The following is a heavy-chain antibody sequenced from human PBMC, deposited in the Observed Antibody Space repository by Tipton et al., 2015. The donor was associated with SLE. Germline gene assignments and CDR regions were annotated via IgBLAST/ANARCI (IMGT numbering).Heavy chain of an antibody. J-gene: IGHJ6*02. CDR1: GGSLSGDTYY. CDR2: IFTSGNT. CDR3: ARQRLRLLSPLDA. D-gene: IGHD3-10*01. Sequence: TLSLTCTVSGGSLSGDTYYWSWIRQPAGEGLEWIGRIFTSGNTNYNPSLKSPVTLSIDTSKNHFSLELTSVTAADTAVYYCARQRLRLLSPLDAWGQGTTVTVS. V-gene: IGHV4-61*02.